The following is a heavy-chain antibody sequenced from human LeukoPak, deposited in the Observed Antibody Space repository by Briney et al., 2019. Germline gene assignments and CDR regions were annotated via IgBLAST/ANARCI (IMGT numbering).Heavy chain of an antibody. CDR3: ARGTGGWDSYGLFD. Sequence: PSQTLSLTCTVSGGSISSGGYYWSWIRQHPGKGLEWIGYIYYSGSTYYNPSLKSRVTISVDTSKNQFSLKLSSVTAADTAVYYCARGTGGWDSYGLFDWGQGTLVTVSS. D-gene: IGHD5-18*01. CDR1: GGSISSGGYY. CDR2: IYYSGST. J-gene: IGHJ4*02. V-gene: IGHV4-31*03.